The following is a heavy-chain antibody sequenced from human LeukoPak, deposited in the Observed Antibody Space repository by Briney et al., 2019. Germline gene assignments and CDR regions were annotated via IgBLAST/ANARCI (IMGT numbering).Heavy chain of an antibody. D-gene: IGHD5-12*01. J-gene: IGHJ3*02. CDR1: GFTFSSYA. CDR2: ISYDGSNK. CDR3: ARGYSGYEPDAFDI. Sequence: PGRSLRLSCAASGFTFSSYAMHWVRQAPGKGLEWVAVISYDGSNKYYADSVKGRFTISRDNSKNTLYLQMNSLRAEDTAVYYCARGYSGYEPDAFDIWGQGTMVTVSS. V-gene: IGHV3-30-3*01.